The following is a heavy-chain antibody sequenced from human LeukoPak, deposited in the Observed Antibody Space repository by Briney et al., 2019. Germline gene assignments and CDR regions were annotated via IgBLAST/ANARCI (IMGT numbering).Heavy chain of an antibody. D-gene: IGHD5-18*01. CDR2: IYHSGST. CDR3: AREGVDTAMVSVGDAFDI. Sequence: SETLSLTCTVSGGSISTYYWSWIRQPPGKGLEWIGEIYHSGSTNYNPSLKSRVTISVDKSKNQFSLKLSSATAADTAVYYCAREGVDTAMVSVGDAFDIWGQGTMVTVSS. CDR1: GGSISTYY. J-gene: IGHJ3*02. V-gene: IGHV4-59*12.